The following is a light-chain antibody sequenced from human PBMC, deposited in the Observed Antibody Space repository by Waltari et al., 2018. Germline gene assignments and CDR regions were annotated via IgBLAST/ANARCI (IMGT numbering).Light chain of an antibody. CDR3: SSWGGSLAGVV. CDR1: NSHIGSNT. V-gene: IGLV1-44*01. Sequence: QSVLTQPPSAPGTPGHWVTISCPGSNSHIGSNTVNWYHQLPGTAPKLLIYSNNQRPSGVPDGFSGSKSGTSTSLAISGLPSEDEAHYYCSSWGGSLAGVVFGGGTKLTVL. CDR2: SNN. J-gene: IGLJ2*01.